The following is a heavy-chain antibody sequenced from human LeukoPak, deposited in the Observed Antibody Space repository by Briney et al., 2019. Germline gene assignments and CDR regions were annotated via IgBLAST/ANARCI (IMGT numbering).Heavy chain of an antibody. V-gene: IGHV4-34*01. Sequence: SETLSLTCAVYGGSFSGYYWSWIRQPPGKGLEWIGEINHSGSTNYNPSLKSRVTISVDTSKNQFSLKLSSVTAADTAVYYCARHSVLRYFDWLTRYYYYYYMDVWGKGTTVTISS. CDR2: INHSGST. CDR3: ARHSVLRYFDWLTRYYYYYYMDV. D-gene: IGHD3-9*01. J-gene: IGHJ6*03. CDR1: GGSFSGYY.